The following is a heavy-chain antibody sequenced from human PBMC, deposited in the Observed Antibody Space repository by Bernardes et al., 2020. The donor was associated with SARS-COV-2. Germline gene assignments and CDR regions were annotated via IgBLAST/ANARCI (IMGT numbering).Heavy chain of an antibody. J-gene: IGHJ5*02. V-gene: IGHV4-34*01. D-gene: IGHD3-16*01. Sequence: SETLSLTCAVYGGSFSGHFRSWFRQPPGKGLEWIGEIHPSGNTYYNPSLKSRVTISLDTSTNQLSLKMNTVTAADTAVYYCAITDLRAVPWGQGTLVTVSS. CDR2: IHPSGNT. CDR1: GGSFSGHF. CDR3: AITDLRAVP.